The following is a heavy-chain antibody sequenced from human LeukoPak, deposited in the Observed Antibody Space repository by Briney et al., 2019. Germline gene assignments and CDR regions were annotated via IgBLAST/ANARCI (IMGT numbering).Heavy chain of an antibody. CDR1: GGSISSSSYY. Sequence: SETLSLTCTVSGGSISSSSYYWGWIRQPPGKGLEWIGSIYYSGSTYYNPSLKSRVTISVDKSKNQFSLKLSSVTAADTAVYYCARVSVAYYYGSGSFPNWFDPWGQGTLVTVSS. CDR2: IYYSGST. V-gene: IGHV4-39*07. D-gene: IGHD3-10*01. J-gene: IGHJ5*02. CDR3: ARVSVAYYYGSGSFPNWFDP.